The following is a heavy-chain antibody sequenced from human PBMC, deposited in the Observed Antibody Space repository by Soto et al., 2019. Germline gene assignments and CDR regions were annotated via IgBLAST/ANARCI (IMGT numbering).Heavy chain of an antibody. D-gene: IGHD2-21*01. J-gene: IGHJ5*02. Sequence: PSETLSLTCSVSGGSVTSPEHYWTWIRLSPGKGLDGIGYPYYSGSTVYNPSLTGRSTVYLVKSKNQFFLSLASVPAADVAVYFCARGLYCLSGDCFPNWFDPWGQGTLVTVSS. CDR3: ARGLYCLSGDCFPNWFDP. CDR1: GGSVTSPEHY. V-gene: IGHV4-30-4*01. CDR2: PYYSGST.